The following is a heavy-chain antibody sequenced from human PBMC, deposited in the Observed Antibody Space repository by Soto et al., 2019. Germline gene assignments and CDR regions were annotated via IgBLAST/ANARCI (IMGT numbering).Heavy chain of an antibody. V-gene: IGHV3-9*01. D-gene: IGHD3-3*01. J-gene: IGHJ4*02. CDR1: GFTLDDYA. Sequence: GGSLRLSCAASGFTLDDYAMHWVRQPQGKGREWAAGMGWNSGSIGYADSVKGRFTISRDNAKNSLYLQMNSLRAEDTALYYCAKDMYYDFWSGSPSRRNGRLVLDYWGQGTLVTVSS. CDR2: MGWNSGSI. CDR3: AKDMYYDFWSGSPSRRNGRLVLDY.